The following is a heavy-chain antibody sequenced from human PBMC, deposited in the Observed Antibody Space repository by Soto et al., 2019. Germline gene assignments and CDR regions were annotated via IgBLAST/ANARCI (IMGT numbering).Heavy chain of an antibody. D-gene: IGHD5-12*01. Sequence: GGSLRLSCAASGFTFSDHSMDWVRQAPGKGLEWVGRTRNKANSYTTEYAASGKGRFTISRDDSKNSLYLQMNSLKTEDTAVYYCVRGYSGYDWDPYYQYYMDVWGKGTTVTVSS. CDR2: TRNKANSYTT. J-gene: IGHJ6*03. CDR3: VRGYSGYDWDPYYQYYMDV. CDR1: GFTFSDHS. V-gene: IGHV3-72*01.